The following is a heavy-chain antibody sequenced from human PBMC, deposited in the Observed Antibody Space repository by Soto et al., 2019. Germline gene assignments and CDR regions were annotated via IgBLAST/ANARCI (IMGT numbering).Heavy chain of an antibody. V-gene: IGHV3-23*01. CDR1: GSTFSSYA. CDR3: AKGSWELLVSTY. J-gene: IGHJ4*02. D-gene: IGHD1-26*01. CDR2: ISGSGGST. Sequence: GGSLRLSCAASGSTFSSYAMSWARQAPGKGLEWVSAISGSGGSTYYADSVKGRFTISRDNSKNTLYLQMNSLRAEDTAVYYCAKGSWELLVSTYWGQGTLVTVSS.